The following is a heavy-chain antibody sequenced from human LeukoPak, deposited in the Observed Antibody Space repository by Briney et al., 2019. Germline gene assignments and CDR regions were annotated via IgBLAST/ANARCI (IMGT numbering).Heavy chain of an antibody. V-gene: IGHV4-38-2*02. CDR3: ARVRPGIAATGTWAAPV. CDR2: VHHGGST. Sequence: SETLSLTCTVSGYSISSGYWWGWIRQSPGMGLEWIGSVHHGGSTYYNPSFKSRVTISVDTSKNQFSLKLSSVTAADTAVYHCARVRPGIAATGTWAAPVWGQGTLVTVSS. D-gene: IGHD6-13*01. J-gene: IGHJ4*02. CDR1: GYSISSGYW.